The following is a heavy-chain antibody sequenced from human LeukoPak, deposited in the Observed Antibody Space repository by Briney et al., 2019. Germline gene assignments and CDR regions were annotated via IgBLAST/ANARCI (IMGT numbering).Heavy chain of an antibody. V-gene: IGHV3-30-3*01. J-gene: IGHJ4*02. D-gene: IGHD6-19*01. CDR3: ARDPRVAVAGLFDY. CDR2: ISDDGTKE. CDR1: GFTFSSYA. Sequence: PGKSLRLSCVASGFTFSSYAMHWVRQAPGKGLEWVAVISDDGTKEYYADSVKGRFTISRDNSRNTVYTSKSTLFLQMNSLRPEDTAVYYCARDPRVAVAGLFDYWGQGTLVTVSS.